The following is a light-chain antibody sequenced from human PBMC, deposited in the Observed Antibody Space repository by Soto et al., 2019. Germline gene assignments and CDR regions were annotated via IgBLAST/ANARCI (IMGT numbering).Light chain of an antibody. J-gene: IGKJ1*01. Sequence: EIVLTQSPGTLSLSPGERATLSCRASQSVSTYLAWYKQKPGQAPRLLISDASSRAPGIPDRFSGSGSGTDFTLTISSLQPEDFATYYCQQYNTYPRTFGLGTKVEIK. CDR3: QQYNTYPRT. CDR2: DAS. CDR1: QSVSTY. V-gene: IGKV3D-15*01.